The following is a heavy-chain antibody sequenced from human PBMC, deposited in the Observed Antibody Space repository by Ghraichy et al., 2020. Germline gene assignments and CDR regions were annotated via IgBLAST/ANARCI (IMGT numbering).Heavy chain of an antibody. CDR3: ARDGQLHYGSGSYYFDY. J-gene: IGHJ4*02. V-gene: IGHV4-39*07. CDR2: IYYSGST. CDR1: GGSISSSSYY. Sequence: QTLSLTCTVSGGSISSSSYYWGWIRQPPGKGLEWIGSIYYSGSTYYNPSLKSRVTISVDTSKNQFSLKLSSVTAADTAVYYCARDGQLHYGSGSYYFDYWGQGTLVTVSS. D-gene: IGHD3-10*01.